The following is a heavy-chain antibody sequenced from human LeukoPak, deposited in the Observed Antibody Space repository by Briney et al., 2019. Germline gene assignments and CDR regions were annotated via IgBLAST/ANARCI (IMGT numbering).Heavy chain of an antibody. CDR1: GFIFSSYE. CDR3: ARGGYSNANKFYYYGMDV. D-gene: IGHD4-11*01. Sequence: GGSLRLSCAASGFIFSSYEMNWVRQAPGKGLEWVSYISKSGSTIYYADSVKGRFTISRDNAKNSLYLQMNSLRAEDTAVYYCARGGYSNANKFYYYGMDVWGQGTTVTV. CDR2: ISKSGSTI. J-gene: IGHJ6*02. V-gene: IGHV3-48*03.